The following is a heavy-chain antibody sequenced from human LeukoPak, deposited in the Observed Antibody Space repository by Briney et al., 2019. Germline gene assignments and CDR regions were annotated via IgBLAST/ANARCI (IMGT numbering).Heavy chain of an antibody. CDR2: IKTKTEGGTT. CDR1: GFTFNEHA. V-gene: IGHV3-15*01. D-gene: IGHD3-10*01. CDR3: ASYGSGSHDY. J-gene: IGHJ4*02. Sequence: GGSLRLSCAASGFTFNEHAFHWVRQGPGKGLEWVGRIKTKTEGGTTDYAAPVKGRFTISRDDSKNTVYLQMNSLKTEDTAVYYCASYGSGSHDYWGQGTLVTVSS.